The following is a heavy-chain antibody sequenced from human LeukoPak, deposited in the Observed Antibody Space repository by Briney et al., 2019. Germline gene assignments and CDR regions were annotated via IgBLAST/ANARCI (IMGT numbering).Heavy chain of an antibody. CDR2: ISYDGSNK. CDR1: GFTFSSYG. Sequence: AGSLRLSCAASGFTFSSYGMHWGRQAPGKERVWVVVISYDGSNKYYTDSVKGRFTSSRDNSTNTLYLQLYSLRAEDTAVYSCAKETNHDSSGYYSENAFDIWGQRTIVTVSS. J-gene: IGHJ3*02. CDR3: AKETNHDSSGYYSENAFDI. D-gene: IGHD3-22*01. V-gene: IGHV3-30*18.